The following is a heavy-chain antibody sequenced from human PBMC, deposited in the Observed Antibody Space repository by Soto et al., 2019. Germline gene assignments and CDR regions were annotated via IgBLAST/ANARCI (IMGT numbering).Heavy chain of an antibody. CDR2: ISYDGSNK. V-gene: IGHV3-30*18. Sequence: PGGSLRLSCAASGFTFSSYGMHWVRQAPGKGLEWVAVISYDGSNKYYADSVKGRFTISRDNSKNTLYLQMNSLRAEDTAVYYCAKDSGTPPLDYWGQGTPVTVSS. D-gene: IGHD3-10*01. J-gene: IGHJ4*02. CDR1: GFTFSSYG. CDR3: AKDSGTPPLDY.